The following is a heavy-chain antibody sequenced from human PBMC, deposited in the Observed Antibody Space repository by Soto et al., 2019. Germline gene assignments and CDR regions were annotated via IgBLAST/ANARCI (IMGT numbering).Heavy chain of an antibody. J-gene: IGHJ4*02. D-gene: IGHD4-17*01. CDR3: AHAGDYDLLSFDH. V-gene: IGHV2-5*02. CDR2: IYWDDDQ. Sequence: QITLKESGPPLVRHAQTLTLTCAFSGFSLTTTSMGVAWIRQPPGKALEWLALIYWDDDQRYSPSLKDRLTISKDTSRSRVVLTISNMNPEDTGTYFCAHAGDYDLLSFDHWGPGTLVTVSS. CDR1: GFSLTTTSMG.